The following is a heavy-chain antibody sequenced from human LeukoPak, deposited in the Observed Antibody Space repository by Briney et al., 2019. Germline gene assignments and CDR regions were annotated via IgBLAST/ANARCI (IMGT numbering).Heavy chain of an antibody. CDR1: GGSISSYY. Sequence: SETLSLTGTVSGGSISSYYWSWIRQPPGKGLEWIGYIYYSGSTNYNPSLKSRVTISVDTSKNQFSLKLSSVTAADTAVYYCARDHSYYGSGYYYGMDVWGQGTTVTVSS. D-gene: IGHD3-10*01. J-gene: IGHJ6*02. CDR2: IYYSGST. V-gene: IGHV4-59*01. CDR3: ARDHSYYGSGYYYGMDV.